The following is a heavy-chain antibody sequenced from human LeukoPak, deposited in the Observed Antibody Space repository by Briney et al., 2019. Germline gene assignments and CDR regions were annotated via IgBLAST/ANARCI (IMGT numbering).Heavy chain of an antibody. Sequence: GGSLRLSCAASGFTFDDYAMHWVRQAPGKGLEWVSLISGDGGRTYYADSVKGRFSISRDNSKKSLYLQINSLRTEDTAFYYCAKDMSYTSSWYGVVYLYYCMDVWGRGTTVTVSS. V-gene: IGHV3-43*02. CDR2: ISGDGGRT. CDR1: GFTFDDYA. J-gene: IGHJ6*03. D-gene: IGHD6-13*01. CDR3: AKDMSYTSSWYGVVYLYYCMDV.